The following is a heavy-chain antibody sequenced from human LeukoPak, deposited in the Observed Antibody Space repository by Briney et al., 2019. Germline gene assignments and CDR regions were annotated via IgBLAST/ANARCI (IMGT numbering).Heavy chain of an antibody. CDR1: GGLISISTYY. CDR3: ARALAAVAAYDAFDI. Sequence: SETLSLTCTVSGGLISISTYYWGWIRQPPGKGLEWIGSIYYSGTTHYNPSLKSRVTIAVDTSKNQFSLKLISVTAADTAVYYCARALAAVAAYDAFDIWGQGTMVTVSS. CDR2: IYYSGTT. D-gene: IGHD6-19*01. V-gene: IGHV4-39*07. J-gene: IGHJ3*02.